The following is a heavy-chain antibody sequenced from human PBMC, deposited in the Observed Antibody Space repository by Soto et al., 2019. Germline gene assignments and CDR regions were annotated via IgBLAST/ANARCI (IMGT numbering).Heavy chain of an antibody. Sequence: PGGSLRLSCAASGFTFSSYAMSWVRQAPGKGLEWVSSISGSGGGTYYADSVKGRFTISRDNARNTLYLQMNSLRAEDTAVYYRADGGEWLFNFDYWGQGALVTVSP. D-gene: IGHD3-3*01. J-gene: IGHJ4*02. CDR3: ADGGEWLFNFDY. CDR2: ISGSGGGT. V-gene: IGHV3-23*01. CDR1: GFTFSSYA.